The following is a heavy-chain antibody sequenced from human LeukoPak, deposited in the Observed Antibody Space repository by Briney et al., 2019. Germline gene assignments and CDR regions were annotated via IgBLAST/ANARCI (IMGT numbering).Heavy chain of an antibody. Sequence: GGSLRLSCAASGFTFSRYSMNWVRQAPGKGLEWVSSISTTSRYIYYADSVQGRFTVTRDNAKNSLYLQMNSLTAGDTAVYYCAREETGRGYRYIDLWGRGTLVTVSS. CDR1: GFTFSRYS. CDR2: ISTTSRYI. CDR3: AREETGRGYRYIDL. J-gene: IGHJ2*01. V-gene: IGHV3-21*01.